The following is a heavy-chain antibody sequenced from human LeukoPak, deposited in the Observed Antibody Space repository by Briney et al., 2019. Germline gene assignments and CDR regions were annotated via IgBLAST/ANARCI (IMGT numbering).Heavy chain of an antibody. CDR3: ARCGEMATISSCYFDN. CDR1: GYIFTYYW. V-gene: IGHV5-51*01. J-gene: IGHJ4*02. Sequence: GGSLEISCQCFGYIFTYYWIGWVRQVPGKGLEWMGIIYPGDSDTIYSPSFQGQVTISADKSISTAYLQWSSLRASDTAMYYCARCGEMATISSCYFDNWGQGTLVTVSS. CDR2: IYPGDSDT. D-gene: IGHD5-24*01.